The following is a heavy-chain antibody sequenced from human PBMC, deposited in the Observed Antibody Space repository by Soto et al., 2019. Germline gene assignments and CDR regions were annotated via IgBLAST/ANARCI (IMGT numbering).Heavy chain of an antibody. J-gene: IGHJ4*02. Sequence: ASVKVSCKTSGYTFTHFDIHWVRQATGQGLEWVGWMNPDSGNSGFTQRFQGRVFMTRNASMSTAYMEIHSLTSADTAIYYCARAYHLVTKFWGQGTLVTVSS. CDR3: ARAYHLVTKF. V-gene: IGHV1-8*01. CDR2: MNPDSGNS. CDR1: GYTFTHFD. D-gene: IGHD2-21*02.